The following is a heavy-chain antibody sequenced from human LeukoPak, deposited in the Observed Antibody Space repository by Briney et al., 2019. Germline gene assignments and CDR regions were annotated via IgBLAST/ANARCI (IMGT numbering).Heavy chain of an antibody. D-gene: IGHD3-10*01. CDR2: IIPILGIA. Sequence: SVKVSCKASGGTFSSYAISWVRQAPGQGLEWMGRIIPILGIANYAQEFQGTVTITADKSTSTAYMELSSLRSEDTAVYYCARDLPNKRELRDYWGQGTLVTVSS. J-gene: IGHJ4*02. V-gene: IGHV1-69*04. CDR3: ARDLPNKRELRDY. CDR1: GGTFSSYA.